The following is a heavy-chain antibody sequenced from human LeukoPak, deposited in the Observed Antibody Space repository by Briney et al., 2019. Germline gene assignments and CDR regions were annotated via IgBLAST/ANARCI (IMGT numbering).Heavy chain of an antibody. Sequence: GASVKVSCKASGGTFSSYAISWVRQAPGQGLEWMGRIIPILGIANYAQKFQGRVTITADKSTSTAYMELSSLRSEDTAVYYCARMATITGIDYWGQGTLVTVSS. J-gene: IGHJ4*02. D-gene: IGHD5-12*01. CDR1: GGTFSSYA. CDR3: ARMATITGIDY. V-gene: IGHV1-69*04. CDR2: IIPILGIA.